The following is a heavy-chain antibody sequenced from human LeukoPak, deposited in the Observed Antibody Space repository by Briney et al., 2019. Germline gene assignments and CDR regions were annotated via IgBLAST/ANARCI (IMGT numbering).Heavy chain of an antibody. V-gene: IGHV3-23*01. J-gene: IGHJ4*02. Sequence: GGSLRLSCAASGFTFSSYAMSWVRQAPGKGLEWVSAISGSGGSTYHADSVKGRFTISRDNSKNTLYLQMNSLRAEDTAVYYCAKDTMIVVEYPRDWGQGTLVTVSS. CDR1: GFTFSSYA. CDR2: ISGSGGST. D-gene: IGHD3-22*01. CDR3: AKDTMIVVEYPRD.